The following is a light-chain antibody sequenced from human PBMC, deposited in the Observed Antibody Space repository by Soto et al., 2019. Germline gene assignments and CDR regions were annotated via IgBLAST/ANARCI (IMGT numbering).Light chain of an antibody. V-gene: IGKV3-20*01. CDR2: GAS. J-gene: IGKJ1*01. CDR1: QSVSSSY. CDR3: QRYGSSPGT. Sequence: EIVLTQSPGTLSLSPGERATLSCRASQSVSSSYLAWYQQKPGQAPRLLIYGASSRATGIPDRFSGSGSGTDFTLTISRLDPEDFAVYYCQRYGSSPGTFGQGTKVEIK.